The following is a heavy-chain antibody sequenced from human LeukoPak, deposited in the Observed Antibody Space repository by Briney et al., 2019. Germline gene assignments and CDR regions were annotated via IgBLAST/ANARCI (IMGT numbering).Heavy chain of an antibody. CDR3: AKDRGYGDYTRVDDAFDI. J-gene: IGHJ3*02. V-gene: IGHV3-23*01. D-gene: IGHD4-17*01. CDR2: ISVSGGST. Sequence: TGGPLRLSCAASGFTFSNYAMGWVRQAPGKGLEWVSAISVSGGSTYYPDSVKGRFTISRDTSRDTVYLQMHSLRSEDTAVYYCAKDRGYGDYTRVDDAFDIWGRGTMVTVSS. CDR1: GFTFSNYA.